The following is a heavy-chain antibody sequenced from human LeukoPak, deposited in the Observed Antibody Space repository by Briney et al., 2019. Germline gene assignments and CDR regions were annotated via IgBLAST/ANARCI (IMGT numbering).Heavy chain of an antibody. Sequence: SVKVSCKASGGTFSNYAISWVRQAPGQGLEWMGGIIPIFGTANYAQKFQGRVTITADESTSTAYMELSSLRSEDTAVYYCARVNGYSSGWYGCWFDPWGQGTLVTVSS. CDR3: ARVNGYSSGWYGCWFDP. D-gene: IGHD6-19*01. CDR2: IIPIFGTA. V-gene: IGHV1-69*01. CDR1: GGTFSNYA. J-gene: IGHJ5*02.